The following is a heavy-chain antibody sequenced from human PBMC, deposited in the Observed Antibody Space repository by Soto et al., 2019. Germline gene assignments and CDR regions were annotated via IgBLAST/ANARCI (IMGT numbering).Heavy chain of an antibody. J-gene: IGHJ4*02. V-gene: IGHV4-4*02. CDR3: ARVPLAARRPFAY. D-gene: IGHD6-6*01. Sequence: SDTLSLTCAVSSGSISSSNWWSWVRQPPGKGLEGIGEIYHSGSTNYNPSLKSRVTISVDTSKNQFSLKLSSVTAADTAVYYCARVPLAARRPFAYWGQGTLVTVSS. CDR2: IYHSGST. CDR1: SGSISSSNW.